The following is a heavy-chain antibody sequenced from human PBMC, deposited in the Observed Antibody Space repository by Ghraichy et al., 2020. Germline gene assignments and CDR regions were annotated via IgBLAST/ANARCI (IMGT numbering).Heavy chain of an antibody. J-gene: IGHJ5*02. CDR3: ARVAGMRVRVKPAAIRGGWFDP. Sequence: SETLSLTCTVSGGSISSSSYYWGWIRQPPGKGLEWIGSIYYSGSTYYNPSLKSRVTISVDTSKNQFSLKLSSVTAADTAVYYCARVAGMRVRVKPAAIRGGWFDPWGQGTLVTVSS. CDR2: IYYSGST. CDR1: GGSISSSSYY. V-gene: IGHV4-39*01. D-gene: IGHD2-2*02.